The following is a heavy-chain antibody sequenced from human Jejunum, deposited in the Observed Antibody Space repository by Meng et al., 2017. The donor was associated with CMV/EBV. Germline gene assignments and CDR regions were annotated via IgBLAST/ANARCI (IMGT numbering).Heavy chain of an antibody. V-gene: IGHV3-48*03. CDR3: AKERIELWCFDY. D-gene: IGHD2-21*01. CDR2: ISDSGNTK. Sequence: AASEFIFSYYEMNWVRQAPGMGLEWISYISDSGNTKRYAGSVEGRFVISRDSAKRSLYLQMNSLRAEDTAIYYCAKERIELWCFDYWGQGTPVTVSS. J-gene: IGHJ4*02. CDR1: EFIFSYYE.